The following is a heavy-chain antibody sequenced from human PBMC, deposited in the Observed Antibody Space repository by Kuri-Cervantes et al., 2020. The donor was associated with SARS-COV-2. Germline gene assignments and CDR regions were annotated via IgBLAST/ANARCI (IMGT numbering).Heavy chain of an antibody. D-gene: IGHD5-12*01. J-gene: IGHJ4*02. Sequence: SETLSLTCTVSGDSISSGDYYWSWIRQPPGKGLEWIGFIYYSGTTSYNPSLKSRVTMSVDTSKNQFPLKLSSVTAADTAVYYCARDRISGYLYFLDYWGRGTLVTVSS. V-gene: IGHV4-30-4*01. CDR3: ARDRISGYLYFLDY. CDR1: GDSISSGDYY. CDR2: IYYSGTT.